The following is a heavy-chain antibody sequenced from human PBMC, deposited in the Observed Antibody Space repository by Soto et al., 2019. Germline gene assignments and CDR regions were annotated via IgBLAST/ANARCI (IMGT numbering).Heavy chain of an antibody. J-gene: IGHJ3*02. CDR1: GFTVSSNY. CDR2: IYSGGGT. V-gene: IGHV3-53*02. Sequence: EVQLVETGGGLIQPGGSLRVSCAASGFTVSSNYMSWVRQAPGKGLEWVSIIYSGGGTYYADSVEGRFTISRDNSKNTLYLQMNSLRAEDTALYYCARGGALDMWGQGTMVTVSS. D-gene: IGHD5-12*01. CDR3: ARGGALDM.